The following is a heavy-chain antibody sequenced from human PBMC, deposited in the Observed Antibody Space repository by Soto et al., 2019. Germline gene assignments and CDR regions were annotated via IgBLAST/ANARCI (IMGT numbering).Heavy chain of an antibody. CDR1: GLTFSDHY. CDR2: SRNKAISYTT. CDR3: IKSGVGTAFLDY. V-gene: IGHV3-72*01. Sequence: EVQLVESGGGLVQPGGSLRLSCAVSGLTFSDHYMDWVRQAPGKGLEWVGRSRNKAISYTTEYAASVKGRFTISRDDSKNSLYLQMDSLKTEDTAVYYCIKSGVGTAFLDYWGQGTLVTVSS. J-gene: IGHJ4*02. D-gene: IGHD3-3*01.